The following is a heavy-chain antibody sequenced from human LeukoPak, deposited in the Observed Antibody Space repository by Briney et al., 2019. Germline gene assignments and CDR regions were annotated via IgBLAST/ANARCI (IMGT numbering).Heavy chain of an antibody. V-gene: IGHV3-21*04. CDR3: AKDWYYGSGALFYFDY. CDR1: GFTFSSYS. D-gene: IGHD3-10*01. Sequence: LGGSLRLSCAASGFTFSSYSMNWVRQAPGKGLEWVSSISSSSSYIYYADSVKGRFTISRDNAKNSLYLQMNSLRAEDTAVYYCAKDWYYGSGALFYFDYWGQGTLVTVSS. J-gene: IGHJ4*02. CDR2: ISSSSSYI.